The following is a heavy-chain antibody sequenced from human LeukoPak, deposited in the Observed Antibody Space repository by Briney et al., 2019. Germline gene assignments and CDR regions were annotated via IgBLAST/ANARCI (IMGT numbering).Heavy chain of an antibody. Sequence: ASVKVSCKASGYTFTGYYMHWVRQPPGQGLEWMGWINPNSGGTNYAQKFQGRVTMTRDTSISTAYMELSRLRSDDTAVYYCANGLGYYDSSGYLAYWGQGTLVTVSS. CDR3: ANGLGYYDSSGYLAY. V-gene: IGHV1-2*02. J-gene: IGHJ4*02. CDR2: INPNSGGT. CDR1: GYTFTGYY. D-gene: IGHD3-22*01.